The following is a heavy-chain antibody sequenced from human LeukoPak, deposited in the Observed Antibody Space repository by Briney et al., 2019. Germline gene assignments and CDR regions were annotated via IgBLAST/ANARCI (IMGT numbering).Heavy chain of an antibody. CDR1: GFTFSSYG. D-gene: IGHD1-14*01. CDR3: AKRPDRNVPGPNYMDV. Sequence: GGSLRLSCAASGFTFSSYGMHWVRQAPGRGLEWVSVISGDGFFTTKYAASVKGRFTISRDDSKNTVYLEMKTLRAEDTAIYYCAKRPDRNVPGPNYMDVWGKGTTVTISS. J-gene: IGHJ6*03. V-gene: IGHV3-23*01. CDR2: ISGDGFFTT.